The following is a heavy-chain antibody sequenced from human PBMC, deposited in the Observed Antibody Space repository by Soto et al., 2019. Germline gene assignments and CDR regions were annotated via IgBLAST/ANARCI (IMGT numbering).Heavy chain of an antibody. J-gene: IGHJ4*02. V-gene: IGHV3-33*01. CDR3: ARGIVTMVRGVNGGISAIPTYYCDY. D-gene: IGHD3-10*01. Sequence: QVQLVESGGGVVQPGRSLRLSCAASGFTFSSYGMHWVRQAPGKGLEWVAVIWYDGSNKYYADSVKGRFTISRDNSKNTLYLQMNSLSAEDTAVYYCARGIVTMVRGVNGGISAIPTYYCDYCGQGTLVTVSS. CDR2: IWYDGSNK. CDR1: GFTFSSYG.